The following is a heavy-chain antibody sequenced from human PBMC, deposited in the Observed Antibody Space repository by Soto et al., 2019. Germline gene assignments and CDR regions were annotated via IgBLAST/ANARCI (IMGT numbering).Heavy chain of an antibody. Sequence: QAPGKGLEWVAVIPYDGSNKYYADSVKGRFTISRDNSKYTLYLQMNSLRAEDTAVYYCAKGNGDYVVYYYYYGMDVWGQGTTVTVSS. CDR3: AKGNGDYVVYYYYYGMDV. J-gene: IGHJ6*02. V-gene: IGHV3-30*18. D-gene: IGHD4-17*01. CDR2: IPYDGSNK.